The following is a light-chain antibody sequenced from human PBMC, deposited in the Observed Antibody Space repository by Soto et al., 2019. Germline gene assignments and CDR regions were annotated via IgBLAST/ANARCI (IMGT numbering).Light chain of an antibody. CDR2: TAS. J-gene: IGKJ5*01. Sequence: DIRVSHSPCLLSAHVDDRVTITCRASQGISSSLAWYQEKPGKAPNLLIHTASTLQSGVPSRFSGSVSGTEFTLTISSLQPEDFATYYCQQRNSYPITFGQGTRLAIK. CDR3: QQRNSYPIT. CDR1: QGISSS. V-gene: IGKV1-9*01.